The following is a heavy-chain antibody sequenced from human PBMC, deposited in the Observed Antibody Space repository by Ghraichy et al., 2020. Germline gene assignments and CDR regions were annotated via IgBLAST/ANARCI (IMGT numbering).Heavy chain of an antibody. V-gene: IGHV3-7*03. Sequence: GGSLRLSCAASGFTFSSHWMHWVRQGPGKRLEWVARINQDGSEKYYVDSVKGRFTISRDNAKNSVYLEMNSLRVEDTAVYYCARGTNSARDIWAQGTMVTISS. CDR3: ARGTNSARDI. D-gene: IGHD1-26*01. J-gene: IGHJ3*02. CDR2: INQDGSEK. CDR1: GFTFSSHW.